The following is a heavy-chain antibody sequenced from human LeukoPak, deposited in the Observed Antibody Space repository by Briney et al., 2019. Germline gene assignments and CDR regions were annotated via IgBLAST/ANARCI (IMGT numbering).Heavy chain of an antibody. CDR1: GGSISSYY. V-gene: IGHV4-59*08. CDR2: IYYSGST. J-gene: IGHJ4*02. Sequence: PSETLSLTCTVSGGSISSYYWSWIRQPPGKGLEWIGYIYYSGSTNYNPSLKSRVTISVDTSKNQFSLKLSSVTAADTALYYCAKGTYSGYDGHFDYWGQGTLVTVSS. CDR3: AKGTYSGYDGHFDY. D-gene: IGHD5-12*01.